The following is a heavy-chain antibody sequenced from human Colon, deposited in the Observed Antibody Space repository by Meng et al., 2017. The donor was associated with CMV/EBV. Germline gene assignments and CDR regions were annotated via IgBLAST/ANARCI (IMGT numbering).Heavy chain of an antibody. D-gene: IGHD1-26*01. Sequence: GESLKISCTDSGFIFSVHWMNWVRQAPGKGLEWIAYISATGGTTYYADSVKGRFTISRDNAESSLFLQMNSLRAEDTAVYFCASVNFDYYYFKNWGQGALVTVSS. CDR1: GFIFSVHW. J-gene: IGHJ4*01. CDR2: ISATGGTT. V-gene: IGHV3-48*03. CDR3: ASVNFDYYYFKN.